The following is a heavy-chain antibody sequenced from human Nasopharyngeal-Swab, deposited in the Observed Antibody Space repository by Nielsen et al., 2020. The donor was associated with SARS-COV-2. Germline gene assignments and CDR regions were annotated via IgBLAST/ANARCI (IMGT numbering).Heavy chain of an antibody. V-gene: IGHV3-30-3*01. Sequence: LSLTCTVSGGSISSSSYFWGWVRQAPGKGLEWVAVISYDGINKYYADSVKGRFTISRDNSKNTLYLQMNSLRAEDTAVYYCARDDDSGTYSDAFDIWGQGTMVTVSS. CDR3: ARDDDSGTYSDAFDI. CDR2: ISYDGINK. D-gene: IGHD1-26*01. CDR1: GGSISSSSYF. J-gene: IGHJ3*02.